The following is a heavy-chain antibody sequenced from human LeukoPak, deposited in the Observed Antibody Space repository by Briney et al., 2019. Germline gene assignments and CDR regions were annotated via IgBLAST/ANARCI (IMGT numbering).Heavy chain of an antibody. J-gene: IGHJ4*02. CDR1: GFTFSSYW. Sequence: GGSLRLSCGASGFTFSSYWMSWVRQAPGKGLEWVSGISDSGSTAFYADSVKGRFTSSRDNPKSTLYLQMNSLRAEDTAVYYCAKDIQTWPRFHDYWGEGTLVTVSS. CDR3: AKDIQTWPRFHDY. D-gene: IGHD5-12*01. CDR2: ISDSGSTA. V-gene: IGHV3-23*01.